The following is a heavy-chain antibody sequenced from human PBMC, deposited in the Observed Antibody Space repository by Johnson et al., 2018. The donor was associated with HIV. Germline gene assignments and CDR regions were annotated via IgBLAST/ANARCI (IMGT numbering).Heavy chain of an antibody. CDR2: ISSSGSSV. D-gene: IGHD2-8*01. CDR3: ANEVYAFDI. CDR1: GFTFSAYY. J-gene: IGHJ3*02. V-gene: IGHV3-11*01. Sequence: QVLLVESGGGLVKPGGSLRLSCAASGFTFSAYYMSWIRQAPGKGLECLAYISSSGSSVYYTDSVKGRFTISRDNTKNSLYLQMNSLRAEDTAVYYCANEVYAFDIWGQGTMVTVSS.